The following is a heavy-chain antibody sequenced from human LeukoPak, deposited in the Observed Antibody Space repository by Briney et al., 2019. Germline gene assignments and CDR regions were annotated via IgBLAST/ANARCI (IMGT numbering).Heavy chain of an antibody. D-gene: IGHD3-16*01. CDR2: IYSGGST. V-gene: IGHV3-53*01. CDR1: GFTVSSNY. J-gene: IGHJ6*02. CDR3: ASGAPHYGMDV. Sequence: PGGSLRLSCAASGFTVSSNYMSWVRQAPGKGLEWVSVIYSGGSTYYANSVKGRFTISRDNSKNTLYLQMNSLRAEDTAVYYCASGAPHYGMDVWGQGTTVTVSS.